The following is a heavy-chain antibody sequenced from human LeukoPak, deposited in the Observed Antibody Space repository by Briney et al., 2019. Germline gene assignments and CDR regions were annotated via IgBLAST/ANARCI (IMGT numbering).Heavy chain of an antibody. CDR2: IYYSGST. Sequence: SETLSLTCTVSGGSISSYYWSWIRQPPGKGLEWIGYIYYSGSTNYNPSLKSRVTISVDTSKNQFSLKLSSVTAADTAVYYCARSEDSDYGDYEYYYYCMDVWGKGTTVTVSS. J-gene: IGHJ6*03. D-gene: IGHD4-17*01. V-gene: IGHV4-59*01. CDR3: ARSEDSDYGDYEYYYYCMDV. CDR1: GGSISSYY.